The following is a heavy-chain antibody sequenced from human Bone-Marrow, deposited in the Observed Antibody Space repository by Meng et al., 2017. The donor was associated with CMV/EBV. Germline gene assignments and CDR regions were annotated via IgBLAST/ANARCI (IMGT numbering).Heavy chain of an antibody. D-gene: IGHD3-10*01. J-gene: IGHJ6*02. CDR1: GYTFTGYY. CDR3: ARASCVGTGSYYPPYYYYYYGMDV. V-gene: IGHV1-18*04. Sequence: ASVKVSCKASGYTFTGYYMHWVRQAPGQGLEWMGWISAYNGNTNYAQKLQGRVTMTTDTSTSTAYMELRSLRSVDTAVYYLARASCVGTGSYYPPYYYYYYGMDVWGQGTTVTVSS. CDR2: ISAYNGNT.